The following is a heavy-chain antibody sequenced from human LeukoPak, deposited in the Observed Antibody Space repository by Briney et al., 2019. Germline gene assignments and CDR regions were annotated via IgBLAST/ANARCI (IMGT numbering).Heavy chain of an antibody. D-gene: IGHD5-18*01. CDR2: IYSSGST. Sequence: SETLSLTCTVSGGSISSYYWNWIRQPAGKGLEWIGRIYSSGSTNYNPSLKSRVTMSVDTSKNQFSLKVRSVTAADTAVYYCAGYHYGHIDYWGQGTLVTVSS. CDR3: AGYHYGHIDY. V-gene: IGHV4-4*07. J-gene: IGHJ4*02. CDR1: GGSISSYY.